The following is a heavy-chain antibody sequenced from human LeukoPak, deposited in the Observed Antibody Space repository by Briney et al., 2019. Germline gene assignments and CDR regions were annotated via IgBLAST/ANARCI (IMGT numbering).Heavy chain of an antibody. J-gene: IGHJ4*02. V-gene: IGHV3-23*01. CDR1: GFTFSSYN. CDR2: ISGSGDRT. Sequence: PGGSLRLSCAASGFTFSSYNMNWVRQAPGKGLEWVSTISGSGDRTYYADSVKGRFTISRDNSKNTLFLQMNSLRAEDTAVYYCAKGYYGSGSYGWFDYWGQGTLVTVSS. CDR3: AKGYYGSGSYGWFDY. D-gene: IGHD3-10*01.